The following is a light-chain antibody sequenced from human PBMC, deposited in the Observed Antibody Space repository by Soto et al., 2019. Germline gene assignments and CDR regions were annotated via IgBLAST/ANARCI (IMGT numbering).Light chain of an antibody. CDR1: QTVTNNY. V-gene: IGKV3-20*01. J-gene: IGKJ1*01. Sequence: EVFLTRSPVTLSLSPGERCTLSCRASQTVTNNYLAWYQQKPGQAPRLLIYDTYSRATGIPDTFSGSGSGKELTLTITRPDPEDSEIYYCQKYGGAHRKFGQGKNVDIK. CDR3: QKYGGAHRK. CDR2: DTY.